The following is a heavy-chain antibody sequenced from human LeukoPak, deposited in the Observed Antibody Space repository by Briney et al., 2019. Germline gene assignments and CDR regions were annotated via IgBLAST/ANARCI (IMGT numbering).Heavy chain of an antibody. D-gene: IGHD3-10*01. J-gene: IGHJ4*02. CDR3: ARDLFRGAPDYFDY. Sequence: GGSLRLSCVASGFTFSSSWMSWVRQAPGKGLEWVANIKQDGSEKSYVESVRGRFTISRDQSKNTLYLEMNSLRPEDTAVYYCARDLFRGAPDYFDYWGQGTLVTVSS. CDR2: IKQDGSEK. V-gene: IGHV3-7*01. CDR1: GFTFSSSW.